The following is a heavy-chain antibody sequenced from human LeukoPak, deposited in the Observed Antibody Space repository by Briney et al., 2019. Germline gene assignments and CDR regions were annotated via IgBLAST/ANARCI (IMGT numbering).Heavy chain of an antibody. D-gene: IGHD4-23*01. CDR1: GGSISSGDYY. V-gene: IGHV4-30-4*01. J-gene: IGHJ4*02. Sequence: SQTLSLTCTVSGGSISSGDYYWSWIRQPPGKGLEWIGYIYYSGSTYYNPSLKSRVTISVDTSKNQFSLKLSSVTAADTAVYYCARDLLNEGNHLDYWGQGNLVTVSS. CDR2: IYYSGST. CDR3: ARDLLNEGNHLDY.